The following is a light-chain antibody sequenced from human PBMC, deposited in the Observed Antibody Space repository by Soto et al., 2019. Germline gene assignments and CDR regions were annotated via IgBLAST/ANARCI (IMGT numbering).Light chain of an antibody. CDR1: QSVRSSY. Sequence: EIVLTQSPGTLSLSPGERATLSCRASQSVRSSYLAWYQQKTGQAPRLLIYGASSRATGIPDRFSGSGSGTDFTLTINRLEPEDLAVYYCHQYGSSPRTFGQGTKVEIK. J-gene: IGKJ1*01. CDR3: HQYGSSPRT. V-gene: IGKV3-20*01. CDR2: GAS.